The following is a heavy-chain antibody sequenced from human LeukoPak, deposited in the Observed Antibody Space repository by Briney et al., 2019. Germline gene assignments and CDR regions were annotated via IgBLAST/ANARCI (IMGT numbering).Heavy chain of an antibody. Sequence: GGSLRLSCAASGFTFSTYAMHWVRQAPGKGLEWVAVISYEGSNKYYVDSVKGRFTISRDNSKNTLYLQMNSLRAEDTAVYYCAKQSRDGFKILHYCDSWGQGTLVTVSS. CDR1: GFTFSTYA. D-gene: IGHD5-24*01. J-gene: IGHJ4*02. V-gene: IGHV3-30-3*02. CDR3: AKQSRDGFKILHYCDS. CDR2: ISYEGSNK.